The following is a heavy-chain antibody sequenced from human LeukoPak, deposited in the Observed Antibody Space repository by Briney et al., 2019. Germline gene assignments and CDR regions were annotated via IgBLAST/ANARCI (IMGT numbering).Heavy chain of an antibody. CDR1: GGTFSSYA. Sequence: SVKVSCKASGGTFSSYAISWVRQAPGQGLEWMGGIIPIFGTANYAQKFQGRVTITADESMSTAYMELSSLRSEDTAAYYCARDNCDYGGNSRGCIPDYWGQGTLVTVSS. J-gene: IGHJ4*02. V-gene: IGHV1-69*13. CDR2: IIPIFGTA. D-gene: IGHD4-23*01. CDR3: ARDNCDYGGNSRGCIPDY.